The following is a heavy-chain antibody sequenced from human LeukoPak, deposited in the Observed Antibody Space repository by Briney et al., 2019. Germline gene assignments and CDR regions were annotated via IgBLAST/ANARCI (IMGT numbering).Heavy chain of an antibody. CDR1: GITFSSYS. CDR3: ARVATDGGGFDP. J-gene: IGHJ5*02. Sequence: GGSLRLSCAASGITFSSYSMNWVRQAPGKGLEWISYLSSDNTIYYADSVKGRFIISRDNAKDSLYLQMNSLRAEDTAVYYCARVATDGGGFDPWGRGTLVTVSS. CDR2: LSSDNTI. D-gene: IGHD3-16*01. V-gene: IGHV3-48*01.